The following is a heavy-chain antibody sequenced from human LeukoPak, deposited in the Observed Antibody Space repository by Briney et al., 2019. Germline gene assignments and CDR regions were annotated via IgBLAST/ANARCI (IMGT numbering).Heavy chain of an antibody. V-gene: IGHV1-18*01. D-gene: IGHD5-12*01. CDR2: ISAYNGNT. CDR1: GYTFTSYG. Sequence: ASVKVSCKPSGYTFTSYGISWVRQAPGQGLEWMGWISAYNGNTNYGQKLQGRVTMTTDTSTSTAYMELRSLRSDDTAVYYCARDLGGYDQFDYWGQGTLVTVSS. J-gene: IGHJ4*02. CDR3: ARDLGGYDQFDY.